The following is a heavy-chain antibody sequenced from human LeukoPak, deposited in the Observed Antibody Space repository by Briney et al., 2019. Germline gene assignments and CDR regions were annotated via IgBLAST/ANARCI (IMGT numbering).Heavy chain of an antibody. CDR3: ASANRGSGLGFDY. Sequence: GASVKVSCKASGYTFTGYYMRWVRQAPGQGLEWMGWINPNSGGTNYAQKFQGRVTMTRDTSISTAYMELSRLRSDDTAVYYCASANRGSGLGFDYWGQGTLVTVSS. V-gene: IGHV1-2*02. D-gene: IGHD3-10*01. J-gene: IGHJ4*02. CDR2: INPNSGGT. CDR1: GYTFTGYY.